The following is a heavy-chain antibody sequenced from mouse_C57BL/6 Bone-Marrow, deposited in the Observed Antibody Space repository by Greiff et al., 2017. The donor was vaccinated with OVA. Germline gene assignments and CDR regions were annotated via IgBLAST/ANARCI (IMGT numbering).Heavy chain of an antibody. Sequence: VQLQQSGPELVKPGASVKMSCKASGYTFTDYNMHWVKQSPGKSLEWIGYINPNNGGTSYNQKFKGKATLTVNKSSSTAYMELRSLTSEDSAVYYCARRYYGSSYGFAYWGQGTLVTVSA. CDR1: GYTFTDYN. J-gene: IGHJ3*01. V-gene: IGHV1-22*01. CDR2: INPNNGGT. CDR3: ARRYYGSSYGFAY. D-gene: IGHD1-1*01.